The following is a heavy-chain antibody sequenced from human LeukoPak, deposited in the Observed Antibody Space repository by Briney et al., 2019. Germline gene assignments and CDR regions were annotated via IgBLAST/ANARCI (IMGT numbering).Heavy chain of an antibody. CDR3: ARKGNAFDF. CDR1: GFTFSSYW. V-gene: IGHV3-7*01. D-gene: IGHD3-10*01. Sequence: GGSLRLSCAASGFTFSSYWMTWVRQAPGKGLEWVANIKLDVSETYYVDSVRGRFTISRDNTKNSLYLQMDSLRAEDTAVYYCARKGNAFDFWGQGTMITVSS. CDR2: IKLDVSET. J-gene: IGHJ3*01.